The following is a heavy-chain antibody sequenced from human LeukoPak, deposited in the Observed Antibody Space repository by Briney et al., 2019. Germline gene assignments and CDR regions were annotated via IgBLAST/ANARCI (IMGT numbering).Heavy chain of an antibody. J-gene: IGHJ4*02. Sequence: GGSLRLSCAASGFTLINYGMYWVRQAPGKGLEWVATVWYDGNNKYYADSVRGRFTISRDNSTNMVFLHMNSLRVEDTAIYYCARDPDRSGFDFWGQGTLLTVSS. CDR1: GFTLINYG. CDR2: VWYDGNNK. CDR3: ARDPDRSGFDF. D-gene: IGHD1-14*01. V-gene: IGHV3-33*02.